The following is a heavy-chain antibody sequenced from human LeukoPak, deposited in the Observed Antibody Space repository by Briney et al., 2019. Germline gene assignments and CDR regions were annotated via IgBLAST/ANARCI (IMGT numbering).Heavy chain of an antibody. CDR2: ITSTSSYI. D-gene: IGHD1-26*01. V-gene: IGHV3-21*01. CDR3: ARVAGGSHHFDY. Sequence: PGGSLRLSCAASGYAFSTYSMNWVRQAPGKGLEWVSSITSTSSYIYCADSVKGRFTISRDNAKNSLYLQMNTLRAEDTAVYYCARVAGGSHHFDYWGQGTLVTVSS. CDR1: GYAFSTYS. J-gene: IGHJ4*02.